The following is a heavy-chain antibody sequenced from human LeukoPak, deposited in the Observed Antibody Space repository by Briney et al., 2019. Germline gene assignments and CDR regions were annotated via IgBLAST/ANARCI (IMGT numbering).Heavy chain of an antibody. CDR2: ISAGGNNT. D-gene: IGHD2-2*01. Sequence: GGSLRLSCAASGFTFSNYDMGWVRQAPGKGLEWVSVISAGGNNTLYADSVRGRFTISRDNSRNAVDLQMNSLRAEDTAVYYCGKRSTSLRGRGNYWGQGTLVTVSS. CDR1: GFTFSNYD. J-gene: IGHJ4*02. CDR3: GKRSTSLRGRGNY. V-gene: IGHV3-23*01.